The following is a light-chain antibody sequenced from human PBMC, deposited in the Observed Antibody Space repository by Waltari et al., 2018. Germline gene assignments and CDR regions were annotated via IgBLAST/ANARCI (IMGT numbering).Light chain of an antibody. Sequence: EIVMTQSPDTLSVSPGERATFSCRASQSISSNLAWYQQKPGQGPRLLIYEASTRATSTPARFSGSGSGTDFTLTIRSLQSEDSAVYYCQQYNHWPPITFGQGTRLEIK. V-gene: IGKV3-15*01. CDR2: EAS. CDR3: QQYNHWPPIT. J-gene: IGKJ5*01. CDR1: QSISSN.